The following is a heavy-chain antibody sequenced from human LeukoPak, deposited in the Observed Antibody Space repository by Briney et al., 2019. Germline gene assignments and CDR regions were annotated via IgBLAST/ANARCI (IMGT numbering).Heavy chain of an antibody. Sequence: GGSLRLSCAGSGFTFSTFWMTWVRQAPGKGLEWVANINQDGSVKNYVDSVKGRFTISRDNAKSSLYLQMNSLRGDDTALYYCAGGSGWLVHSWGQGTLVTVSS. CDR3: AGGSGWLVHS. D-gene: IGHD6-19*01. CDR1: GFTFSTFW. J-gene: IGHJ4*02. V-gene: IGHV3-7*01. CDR2: INQDGSVK.